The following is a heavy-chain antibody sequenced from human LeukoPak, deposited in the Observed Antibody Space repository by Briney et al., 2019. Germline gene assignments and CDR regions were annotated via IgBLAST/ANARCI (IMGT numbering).Heavy chain of an antibody. V-gene: IGHV4-34*01. CDR3: ARAVRGVMRRFDP. D-gene: IGHD3-10*01. CDR2: INHSGST. J-gene: IGHJ5*02. Sequence: PSETLFLTCAVYGGSFSGYYWSWIRQPPGKGLEWIGEINHSGSTNYNPSLKSRVTISVDTSKNQFSLKLSSVTAADTAVYYCARAVRGVMRRFDPWGQGTLVTVSS. CDR1: GGSFSGYY.